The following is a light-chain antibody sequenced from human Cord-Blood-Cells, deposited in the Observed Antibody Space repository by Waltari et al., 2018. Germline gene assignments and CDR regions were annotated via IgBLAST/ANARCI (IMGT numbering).Light chain of an antibody. CDR1: QSVSSY. CDR2: DAS. CDR3: QQRSNWPLT. Sequence: ELVLTQSPATLSLSPGERATLSCTASQSVSSYLAWYQQKPGQAPRLLIYDASNRATGIPARVSGSGSGTDFTLTISSLEPEEFAVYDCQQRSNWPLTFGGGTKVEIK. V-gene: IGKV3-11*01. J-gene: IGKJ4*01.